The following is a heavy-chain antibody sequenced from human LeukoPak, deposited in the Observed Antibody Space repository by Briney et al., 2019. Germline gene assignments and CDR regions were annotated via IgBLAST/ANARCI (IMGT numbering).Heavy chain of an antibody. J-gene: IGHJ4*02. D-gene: IGHD6-13*01. CDR1: GGSISSGGYS. CDR3: ARGGYSSSWYYFDY. V-gene: IGHV4-30-2*01. Sequence: SETLSLTCAVSGGSISSGGYSWSWIRQPPGKGLEWIGYIYHSGSTYYNPSLKSRVTISVDRSKNQFSLKQSSVTAADTAVYYCARGGYSSSWYYFDYWGQGTLVTVSS. CDR2: IYHSGST.